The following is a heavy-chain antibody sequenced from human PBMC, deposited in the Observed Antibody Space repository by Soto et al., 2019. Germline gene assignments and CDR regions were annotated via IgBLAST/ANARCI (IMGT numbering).Heavy chain of an antibody. J-gene: IGHJ3*02. CDR1: GFTFSSSS. CDR3: AKGRNHSGSGRYYYNTFDI. D-gene: IGHD3-22*01. Sequence: GGSLRLSCAASGFTFSSSSMSWVRQAPGKGLEWVSAIAGSGGSTYYADSAKGRFSISRDNSKNTLYLQMNSLRAEDTAVYYCAKGRNHSGSGRYYYNTFDIGGQGKKGTV. V-gene: IGHV3-23*01. CDR2: IAGSGGST.